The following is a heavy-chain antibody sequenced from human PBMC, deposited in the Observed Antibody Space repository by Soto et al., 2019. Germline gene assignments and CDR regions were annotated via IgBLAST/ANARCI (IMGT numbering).Heavy chain of an antibody. CDR3: AASIFYYGMDV. CDR1: GYTFTNYW. J-gene: IGHJ6*02. CDR2: IYPGDSDT. Sequence: PGESLKISCKGSGYTFTNYWIGWVRQMPGKDPEWMGIIYPGDSDTKYNPSFQGQVTISADKSITTTYLQWSSLKASDTAIYYCAASIFYYGMDVWGQGTTVTVSS. V-gene: IGHV5-51*01.